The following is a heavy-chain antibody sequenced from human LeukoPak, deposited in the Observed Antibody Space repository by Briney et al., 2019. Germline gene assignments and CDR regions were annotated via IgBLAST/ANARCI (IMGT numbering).Heavy chain of an antibody. CDR1: GGSISSYY. CDR3: AKIAVRGPGGDY. Sequence: SETLSLTCTVSGGSISSYYWSWTRQPPGKGLEWIGYIYYSGSTNYNPSLKSRVTISVDTSKNQFSLKLSSVTAADTALYYCAKIAVRGPGGDYWGQGTLVTVSS. V-gene: IGHV4-59*01. J-gene: IGHJ4*02. CDR2: IYYSGST. D-gene: IGHD3-10*01.